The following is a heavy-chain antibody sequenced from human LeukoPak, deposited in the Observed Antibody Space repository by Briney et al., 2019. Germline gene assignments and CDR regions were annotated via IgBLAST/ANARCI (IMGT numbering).Heavy chain of an antibody. CDR3: AREREFVSYYYDSSGYYPLDY. CDR2: IYTSGST. Sequence: SETLSLTCTVSGGSISSGSYYWSWIRQPAGKGLEWIGRIYTSGSTNYNPSLKSRVTISVDKSKNQFSLKLSSVTAADTAVYYCAREREFVSYYYDSSGYYPLDYWGQGTLVTVSS. V-gene: IGHV4-61*02. CDR1: GGSISSGSYY. D-gene: IGHD3-22*01. J-gene: IGHJ4*02.